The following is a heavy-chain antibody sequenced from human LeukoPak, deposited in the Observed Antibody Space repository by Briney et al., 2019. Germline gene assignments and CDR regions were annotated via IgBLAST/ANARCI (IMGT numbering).Heavy chain of an antibody. CDR3: ARRTPIVVAGIFDY. D-gene: IGHD6-13*01. Sequence: QPGGSLRLSCAASGFTSSTYAMHWVRQAPGKGLEWVAVISYDGSSKNYGDSVKGRFTISRDNSKNTVYLQMNSLRDEDTALYYCARRTPIVVAGIFDYWGQGTLVTVSS. V-gene: IGHV3-30-3*01. J-gene: IGHJ4*02. CDR2: ISYDGSSK. CDR1: GFTSSTYA.